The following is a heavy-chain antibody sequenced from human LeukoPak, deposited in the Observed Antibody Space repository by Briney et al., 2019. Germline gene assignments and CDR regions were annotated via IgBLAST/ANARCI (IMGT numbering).Heavy chain of an antibody. D-gene: IGHD1-1*01. CDR3: ARDQNGGMDV. CDR2: IYYSGST. CDR1: GGSISSYY. V-gene: IGHV4-59*01. J-gene: IGHJ6*02. Sequence: SETLSLTCTASGGSISSYYWSWIRQPPGKGLEWIGYIYYSGSTNYNPSLKSRVTISVDTSKNQFSLKLSSVTAADTAVYYCARDQNGGMDVWGQGTTVTVSS.